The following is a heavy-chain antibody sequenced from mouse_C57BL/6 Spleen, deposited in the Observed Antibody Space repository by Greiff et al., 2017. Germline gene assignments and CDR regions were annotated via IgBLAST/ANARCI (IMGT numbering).Heavy chain of an antibody. CDR2: IDPSDGDT. D-gene: IGHD1-1*01. Sequence: QVQLQQSGAELVRPGSSVKLSCKASGYTFTSYWMPWVKQRPVQGLEWIGNIDPSDGDTNYNQKFKGKATMTVDKSSSTAYMQLSSLTSEDSAVYYCARWRSCRYYDGLAYWGQGTPVTVSA. CDR1: GYTFTSYW. CDR3: ARWRSCRYYDGLAY. V-gene: IGHV1-52*01. J-gene: IGHJ3*01.